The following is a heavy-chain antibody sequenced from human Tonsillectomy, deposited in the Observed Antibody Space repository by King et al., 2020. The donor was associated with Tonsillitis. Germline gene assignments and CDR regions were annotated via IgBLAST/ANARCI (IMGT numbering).Heavy chain of an antibody. Sequence: VQLVESGGGLIQPGGSLRLSCAASEFTVSSNYMSWVRQAPGKGLEWVSVIYSGGSTYYADSVKGRFTISRDNSKNTLYLQMNSLRAEDTAVYYCSRTEMITVGGVIADYFDYWGQGTLVTVSS. CDR3: SRTEMITVGGVIADYFDY. J-gene: IGHJ4*02. V-gene: IGHV3-53*01. CDR1: EFTVSSNY. D-gene: IGHD3-16*02. CDR2: IYSGGST.